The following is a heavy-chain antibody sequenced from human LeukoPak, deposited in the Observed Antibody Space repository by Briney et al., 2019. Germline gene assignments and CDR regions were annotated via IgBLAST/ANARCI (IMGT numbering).Heavy chain of an antibody. D-gene: IGHD6-6*01. CDR3: ARLIGDRTIYDY. CDR2: INQGGVQT. V-gene: IGHV3-7*01. J-gene: IGHJ4*02. Sequence: PGGSLRLSCAASGFTFRTYWMSWVRQDPGKGLERVASINQGGVQTYYVESVRGRFTISRDNAMNSFFLQMNSLRAEDTAVYYCARLIGDRTIYDYWGQGTLVTVSS. CDR1: GFTFRTYW.